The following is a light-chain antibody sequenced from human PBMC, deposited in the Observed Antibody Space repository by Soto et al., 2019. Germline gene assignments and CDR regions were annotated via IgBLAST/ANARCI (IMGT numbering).Light chain of an antibody. CDR1: QSISSN. J-gene: IGKJ1*01. V-gene: IGKV3-15*01. CDR3: QQYNDWPHWT. Sequence: EIVMTQSPATLSVSPGERATLSCRASQSISSNLAWYQQKPGQAPGLLIYGASFRATGVPARFSGSGSGTEFTPTISSLQSEDSAIYYCQQYNDWPHWTFGQGTKVDIK. CDR2: GAS.